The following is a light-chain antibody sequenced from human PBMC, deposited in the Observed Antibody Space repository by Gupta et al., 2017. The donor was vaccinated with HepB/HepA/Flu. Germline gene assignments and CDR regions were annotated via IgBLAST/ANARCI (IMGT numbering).Light chain of an antibody. CDR2: GNT. J-gene: IGLJ1*01. CDR1: SSNIGAGYD. Sequence: QSVLTQQPSVSGAPGQRVIISCTGSSSNIGAGYDVHWYQQLPGTAPKLLIYGNTNRPSGVPDRFSGSRSGTSASLAITGLQAEDEADYYCQSYDTSLSGYVFGTGTKVTVL. CDR3: QSYDTSLSGYV. V-gene: IGLV1-40*01.